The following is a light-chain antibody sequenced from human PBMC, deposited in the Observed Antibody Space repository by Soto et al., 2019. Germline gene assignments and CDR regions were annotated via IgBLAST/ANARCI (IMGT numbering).Light chain of an antibody. Sequence: DIQLTQSPSSLSASLGDRVTLTCRAGQGISRDLFCYQQKPGKAPKLLIYAASTLQGGVPSRFSGSGSETEFTLTIISLQPEDFATYYCQQLNSYLTFGGGAKVDI. CDR1: QGISRD. CDR2: AAS. J-gene: IGKJ4*01. V-gene: IGKV1-9*01. CDR3: QQLNSYLT.